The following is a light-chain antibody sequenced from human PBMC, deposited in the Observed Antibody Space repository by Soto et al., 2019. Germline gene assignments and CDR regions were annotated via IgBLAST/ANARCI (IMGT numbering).Light chain of an antibody. CDR3: QQAHRFPLT. J-gene: IGKJ4*01. V-gene: IGKV1-12*01. CDR2: TAS. Sequence: DIQMTQSPSSVSASVGDRVTLTCRASQSIGNWLAWYQQRPGIPPKLLIYTASNLQSGVPSRFSGSGSGTDFTLTISSLQPEDFAIYYWQQAHRFPLTFGGGTKVDSK. CDR1: QSIGNW.